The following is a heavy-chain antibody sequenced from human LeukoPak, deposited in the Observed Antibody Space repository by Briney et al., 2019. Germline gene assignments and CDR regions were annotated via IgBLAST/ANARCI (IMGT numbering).Heavy chain of an antibody. CDR1: GGSVSSGSYY. V-gene: IGHV4-61*01. J-gene: IGHJ4*02. Sequence: SETLSLTCTVSGGSVSSGSYYWSWIRQPPGKGLEWIGYIYYSGSTNYNPSLKSRVTISVDTSKNQFSLKLSSVTAADTAVYCCASRKSGSYFPSIDYWGQGTLVTVSS. D-gene: IGHD1-26*01. CDR2: IYYSGST. CDR3: ASRKSGSYFPSIDY.